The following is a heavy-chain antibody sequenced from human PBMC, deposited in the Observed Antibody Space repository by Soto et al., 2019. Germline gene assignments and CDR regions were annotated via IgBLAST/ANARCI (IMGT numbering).Heavy chain of an antibody. CDR2: IFDSGIT. D-gene: IGHD3-9*01. CDR3: ARGASTERYFSPSGGAWFDP. V-gene: IGHV4-31*03. Sequence: TLSHTCTVSGGSSSSGGYYLSWLRQHPGKGLEWIGYIFDSGITNYNPSLKSRATIFVDTSKKQFTLQLTSVTAADTAVYYYARGASTERYFSPSGGAWFDPWGQGTLVTVSS. CDR1: GGSSSSGGYY. J-gene: IGHJ5*02.